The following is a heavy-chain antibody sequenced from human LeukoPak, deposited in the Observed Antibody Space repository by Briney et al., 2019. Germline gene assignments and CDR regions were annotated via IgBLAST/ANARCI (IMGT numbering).Heavy chain of an antibody. Sequence: PSGSLRLPCAASGFRLSRYEMNWLRQAPGTGLEGVGYISSSGSTIYYADSVKGRFTISRDNAKISLYLQMNSLRAEDTAVYYCARDAVAGTGSGYYGMDVWGQGTTVTVSS. V-gene: IGHV3-48*03. CDR3: ARDAVAGTGSGYYGMDV. D-gene: IGHD6-19*01. CDR2: ISSSGSTI. CDR1: GFRLSRYE. J-gene: IGHJ6*02.